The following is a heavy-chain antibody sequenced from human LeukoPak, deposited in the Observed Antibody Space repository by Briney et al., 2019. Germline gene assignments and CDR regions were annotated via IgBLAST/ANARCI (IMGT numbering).Heavy chain of an antibody. J-gene: IGHJ4*02. V-gene: IGHV3-23*01. CDR1: GFTFSSYA. CDR2: ISGSGGST. CDR3: AKLDGDFWSGYYT. D-gene: IGHD3-3*01. Sequence: GGSLRLSCAASGFTFSSYAMSWVRQAPGKGLEWVSAISGSGGSTYYADSVKGRFTISRDNSKNTLYPQMNSLRAEDTAVYYCAKLDGDFWSGYYTWGQGTLVTVSS.